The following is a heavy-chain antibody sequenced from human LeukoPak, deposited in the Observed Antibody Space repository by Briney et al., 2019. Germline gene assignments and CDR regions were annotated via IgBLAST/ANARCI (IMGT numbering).Heavy chain of an antibody. CDR2: INPNSGGT. J-gene: IGHJ4*02. Sequence: ASVKVSCKASGYTFTGYYMHWVRQAPGQGLEWMGWINPNSGGTNYAQKFQGRVTMTRDTSISTAYMELSRLRSDDTAVYYCARVREVLRYFDWLAYWGQGTLVTVSS. CDR1: GYTFTGYY. D-gene: IGHD3-9*01. V-gene: IGHV1-2*02. CDR3: ARVREVLRYFDWLAY.